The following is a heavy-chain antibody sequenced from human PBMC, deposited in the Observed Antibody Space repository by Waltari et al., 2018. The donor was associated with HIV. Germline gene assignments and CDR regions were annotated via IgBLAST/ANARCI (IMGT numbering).Heavy chain of an antibody. CDR3: ARNYVPNQNYYYYGMDV. CDR1: GYTFSSSA. CDR2: ISYDGSNI. D-gene: IGHD3-10*02. J-gene: IGHJ6*02. Sequence: QVQTVESGGGVDQPGRYLRLSCAASGYTFSSSAVHWVRPAPGKGLEWVAIISYDGSNIYYADSVKGRFTISRDNSKNTLYLQMNSLTADDTAVYYCARNYVPNQNYYYYGMDVWGQGSTVTVSS. V-gene: IGHV3-30-3*01.